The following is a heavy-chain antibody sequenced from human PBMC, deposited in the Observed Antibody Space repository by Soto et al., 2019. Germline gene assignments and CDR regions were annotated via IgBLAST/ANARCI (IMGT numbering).Heavy chain of an antibody. D-gene: IGHD3-16*02. CDR2: ISAYNGNT. J-gene: IGHJ6*02. CDR1: GYTFTSYG. V-gene: IGHV1-18*01. Sequence: QVQLVQSGAEVKKPGASVKVSCKASGYTFTSYGISWVRQAPGQGLEWMGWISAYNGNTNYAQKLQGRVTMTTDTTTSTAYMELRSLRSDDTAVYYCARFAGKYDYVWGSYRFYYYGMDVWGQGTTVTVSS. CDR3: ARFAGKYDYVWGSYRFYYYGMDV.